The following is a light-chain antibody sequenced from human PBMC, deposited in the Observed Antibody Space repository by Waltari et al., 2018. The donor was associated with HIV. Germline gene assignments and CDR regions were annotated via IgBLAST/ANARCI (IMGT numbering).Light chain of an antibody. J-gene: IGLJ3*02. CDR3: QSADSSGAWV. CDR1: ELPTHY. Sequence: SYDLTQPPSVSVSPGQTARIACSGDELPTHYSYWYQQRPGQAPVLLIYKDNERPSGIPERFSGSSSGTTGTLTITGVQADDEADYWCQSADSSGAWVFGGGTKLTVL. V-gene: IGLV3-25*03. CDR2: KDN.